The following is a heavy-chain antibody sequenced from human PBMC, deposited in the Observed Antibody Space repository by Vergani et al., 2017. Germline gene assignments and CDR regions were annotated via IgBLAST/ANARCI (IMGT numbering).Heavy chain of an antibody. V-gene: IGHV1-8*01. Sequence: QVQLVQSGAEVKKPGASVKVSCKASGYTFTSYDINWVRQATGQGLEWMGWMNPNSGNTGYAQKFQGRVTMTRNSSLSTAYMELSSRRSEDTSVYYCARLLGDIVVVPAAIGYYYYMDVWGKGTTVTVSS. D-gene: IGHD2-2*02. CDR1: GYTFTSYD. CDR3: ARLLGDIVVVPAAIGYYYYMDV. J-gene: IGHJ6*03. CDR2: MNPNSGNT.